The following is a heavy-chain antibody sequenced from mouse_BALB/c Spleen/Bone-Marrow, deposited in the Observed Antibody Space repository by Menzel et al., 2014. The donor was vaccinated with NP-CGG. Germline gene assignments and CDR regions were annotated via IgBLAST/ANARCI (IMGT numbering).Heavy chain of an antibody. CDR3: ARGNYEGAMDY. CDR1: GYTFTGYW. V-gene: IGHV1-87*01. J-gene: IGHJ4*01. D-gene: IGHD2-4*01. CDR2: IYPGDGDT. Sequence: VKLMESGAELARPGASVKLSCKASGYTFTGYWMQWIKQRPGQGLEWIGAIYPGDGDTRYTQKFKGKATLTADKSSSTAYMQLSSLASEDSAVYYCARGNYEGAMDYWGQGTSVTVSS.